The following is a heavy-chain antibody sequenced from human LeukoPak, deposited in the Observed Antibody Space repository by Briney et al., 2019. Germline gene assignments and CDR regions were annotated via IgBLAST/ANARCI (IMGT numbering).Heavy chain of an antibody. Sequence: GGSLRLSCVASGLNFGESAMHWVRQAPGKGLEWVSLRSADGGSAFSADSVKGRFSISRDNSKNSLYLQMDSLRSEDTAMYYCAKESGKFDYWGQGTLVVVSS. CDR1: GLNFGESA. CDR2: RSADGGSA. J-gene: IGHJ4*02. CDR3: AKESGKFDY. V-gene: IGHV3-43*02.